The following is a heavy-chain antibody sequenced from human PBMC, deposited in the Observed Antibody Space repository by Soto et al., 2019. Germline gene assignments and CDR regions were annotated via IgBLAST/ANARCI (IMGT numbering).Heavy chain of an antibody. J-gene: IGHJ4*02. CDR3: AKGGPYYYDSSGYYDY. D-gene: IGHD3-22*01. V-gene: IGHV3-23*01. CDR2: ISGSGGST. Sequence: EVQLLESGGGLVQPGGSLRLSCAASGFTFSSYAMSWVRQAPGKGLEWVSAISGSGGSTYYADSVKGRFTISRDNSKNTLYLQMNSLRAEDTAVYHCAKGGPYYYDSSGYYDYWGQGTLVTVSS. CDR1: GFTFSSYA.